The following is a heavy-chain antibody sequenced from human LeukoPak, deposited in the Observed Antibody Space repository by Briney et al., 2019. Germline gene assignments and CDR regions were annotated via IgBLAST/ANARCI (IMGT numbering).Heavy chain of an antibody. CDR2: IHSDGSST. V-gene: IGHV3-74*01. D-gene: IGHD3-22*01. CDR1: GFTFSSYW. Sequence: GGSLRLSCAASGFTFSSYWRHWVRQAPGKGLVWVSRIHSDGSSTSYADSVRGRFTISRDDAKSTLYLQMNSLRAEDTAVYYCARSGWPYYFDYWGQGTLVTVSS. J-gene: IGHJ4*02. CDR3: ARSGWPYYFDY.